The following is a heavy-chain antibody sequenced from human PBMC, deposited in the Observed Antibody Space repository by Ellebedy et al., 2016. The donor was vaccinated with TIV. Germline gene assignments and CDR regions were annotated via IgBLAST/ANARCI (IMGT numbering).Heavy chain of an antibody. V-gene: IGHV4-59*08. J-gene: IGHJ4*02. Sequence: MPSETLSLTCTVSGGSISSYYWSWIRQPPGKGLEWIGYIYYSGSTNYNPSLKSRVTISVDTSKNQFSLKLSSVTAADTAVYYCARLPYSNTTPDYWGQGTLVTVSS. CDR3: ARLPYSNTTPDY. CDR1: GGSISSYY. CDR2: IYYSGST. D-gene: IGHD6-13*01.